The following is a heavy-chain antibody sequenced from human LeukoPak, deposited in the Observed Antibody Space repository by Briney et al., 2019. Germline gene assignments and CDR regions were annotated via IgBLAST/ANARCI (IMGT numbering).Heavy chain of an antibody. CDR2: IYYRGSA. D-gene: IGHD2-15*01. V-gene: IGHV4-39*07. CDR1: GGSISSSSYF. J-gene: IGHJ4*02. CDR3: ARELMDCSGGTCYSSFFDY. Sequence: PSETLSLTCTVSGGSISSSSYFWGWIRQPPGKGLEWIGSIYYRGSAYYSPSLKSRVTISVDTSKNQFSLKLSSVTAADTAVYYCARELMDCSGGTCYSSFFDYWGQGTLVTVS.